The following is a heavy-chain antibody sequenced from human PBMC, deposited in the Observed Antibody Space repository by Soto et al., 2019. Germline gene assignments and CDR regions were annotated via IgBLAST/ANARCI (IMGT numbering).Heavy chain of an antibody. CDR2: IYYSGST. V-gene: IGHV4-31*03. Sequence: PSETLSLTCTVSGGSISSGGYYWSWIRQHPGKGLEWIGYIYYSGSTYYNTSLKSRVTISVDTSKNQSSLKLSSVTAADTAVYYCARGILWFGDTPYYYYGMDVWGQGTTVTVSS. D-gene: IGHD3-10*01. CDR3: ARGILWFGDTPYYYYGMDV. J-gene: IGHJ6*02. CDR1: GGSISSGGYY.